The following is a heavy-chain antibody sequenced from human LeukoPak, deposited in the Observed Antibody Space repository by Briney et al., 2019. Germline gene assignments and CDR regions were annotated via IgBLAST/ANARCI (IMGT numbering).Heavy chain of an antibody. V-gene: IGHV4-39*07. D-gene: IGHD2-15*01. J-gene: IGHJ4*02. CDR2: IYYSGST. CDR3: ARDPDAGYCSGGSCFDY. CDR1: GGSISSYY. Sequence: SETLSLTCTVSGGSISSYYWGWIRQPPGKGLEWIGSIYYSGSTYYNPSLKSRVTISVDTSKNQFSLKLSSVTAADTAVYYCARDPDAGYCSGGSCFDYWGQGTLVTVSS.